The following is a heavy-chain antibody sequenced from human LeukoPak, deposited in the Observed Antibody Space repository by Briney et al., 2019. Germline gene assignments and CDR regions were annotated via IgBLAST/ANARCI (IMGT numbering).Heavy chain of an antibody. CDR2: IYHSGST. V-gene: IGHV4-38-2*02. CDR1: GYSISSGYY. J-gene: IGHJ6*03. D-gene: IGHD4-17*01. Sequence: SETLSLTCTVSGYSISSGYYWGWIRQPPGKGLEWIGSIYHSGSTYYNPSLKSRVTISVDTSKNQFSLKLSSVTAADTAVYYCARGYGDYEFYYYYYYYYMDVWGKGTTLTVSS. CDR3: ARGYGDYEFYYYYYYYYMDV.